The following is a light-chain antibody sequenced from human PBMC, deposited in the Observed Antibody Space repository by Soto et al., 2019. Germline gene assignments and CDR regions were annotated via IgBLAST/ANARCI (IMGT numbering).Light chain of an antibody. J-gene: IGKJ2*02. V-gene: IGKV3-15*01. CDR2: GAS. Sequence: EIVMTQSPAILSVSPGERAALSCRASRSIGSSLAWYQQKPGQPPSLLIYGASTRPTGVPARFSGSGSGTQFTLTISSLQSEDSAVYFCQQYKTWPPSTFGQGTQLEI. CDR3: QQYKTWPPST. CDR1: RSIGSS.